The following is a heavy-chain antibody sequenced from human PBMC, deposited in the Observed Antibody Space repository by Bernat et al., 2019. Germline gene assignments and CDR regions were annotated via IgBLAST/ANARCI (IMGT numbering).Heavy chain of an antibody. CDR1: GFTFSTYA. J-gene: IGHJ4*02. Sequence: EVQLVESGGGLIQPGGSLRLSCAASGFTFSTYAMSWVRQAPGKGLEWVSTVSGSGGSTYYADSVKGRFTISRDKSKNTLYLEMNNLRAEDTAVYYCAKAQTIGSARWSDYWGQGTLVTVSS. CDR3: AKAQTIGSARWSDY. V-gene: IGHV3-23*04. D-gene: IGHD2-2*01. CDR2: VSGSGGST.